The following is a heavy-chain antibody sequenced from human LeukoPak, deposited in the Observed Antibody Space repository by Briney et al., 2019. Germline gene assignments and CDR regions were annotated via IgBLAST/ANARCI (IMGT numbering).Heavy chain of an antibody. D-gene: IGHD3-10*01. CDR1: GGSFSGYY. CDR2: INHSGST. J-gene: IGHJ4*02. V-gene: IGHV4-34*01. Sequence: SETLSLTCAVYGGSFSGYYWSWIRQPPGKGLEWIGEINHSGSTNYNPSLKSRVTISVDTSKNQFSLKLSSVTAADTAVYHCARHGTMVRGSFDYWGQGTLVTVSS. CDR3: ARHGTMVRGSFDY.